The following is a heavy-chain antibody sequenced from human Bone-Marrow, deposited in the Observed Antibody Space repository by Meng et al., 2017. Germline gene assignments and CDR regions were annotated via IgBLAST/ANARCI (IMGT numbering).Heavy chain of an antibody. CDR3: ARGGYCSGGSCN. D-gene: IGHD2-15*01. Sequence: QVQLQQWGAGLLKPSETLSLTCVVYGGSFSGYYWSWIRQPPGKGLEWIGEINHSGSTNYNPSLKSRVTISVDTSKNQFSLKLSSVTAADTAVYYCARGGYCSGGSCNWGQGTLVTVSS. V-gene: IGHV4-34*01. J-gene: IGHJ4*02. CDR1: GGSFSGYY. CDR2: INHSGST.